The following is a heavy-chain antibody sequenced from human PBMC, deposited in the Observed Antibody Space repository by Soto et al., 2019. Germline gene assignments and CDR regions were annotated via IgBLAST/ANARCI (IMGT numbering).Heavy chain of an antibody. D-gene: IGHD2-21*01. CDR2: INWNGGST. CDR1: GFTFGDYG. Sequence: TGGSLRVSWAASGFTFGDYGMSWVRQAPWKGLEWVAGINWNGGSTGYADSVKGRFTISRDNAKNSLYLQMNSLRAEDTSLYHCVRAYCGGDCYSRGAFDIWGQGTMVTVSS. CDR3: VRAYCGGDCYSRGAFDI. J-gene: IGHJ3*02. V-gene: IGHV3-20*01.